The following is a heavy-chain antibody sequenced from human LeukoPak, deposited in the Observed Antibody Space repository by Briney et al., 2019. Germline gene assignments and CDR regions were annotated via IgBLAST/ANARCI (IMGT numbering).Heavy chain of an antibody. D-gene: IGHD2-2*01. CDR1: GYTFTSYD. V-gene: IGHV1-8*01. Sequence: ASVKVSCKASGYTFTSYDINWVRQATAQGREWMGWMNPNRGNTGYAQKLQGRVTMTRNTPISTAYMELSSLRSEDTAVYYCARRAYCSSTSCYVPAYYYYGMDVWGQGTTVTVSS. CDR3: ARRAYCSSTSCYVPAYYYYGMDV. J-gene: IGHJ6*02. CDR2: MNPNRGNT.